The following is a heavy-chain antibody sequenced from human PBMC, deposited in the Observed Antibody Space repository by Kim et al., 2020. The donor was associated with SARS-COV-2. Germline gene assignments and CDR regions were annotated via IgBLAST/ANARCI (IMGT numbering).Heavy chain of an antibody. CDR1: GFTLSDAW. CDR3: AKGSGFVVGGRTYYF. J-gene: IGHJ6*01. V-gene: IGHV3-15*01. Sequence: GGSLRLSCVASGFTLSDAWMSWVRQAPGKGLEWVGRIRSDTDGATTDYGAPVKGRFTISRDNSKNTLFLQMNNLKSEDTGVYYCAKGSGFVVGGRTYYF. CDR2: IRSDTDGATT. D-gene: IGHD2-15*01.